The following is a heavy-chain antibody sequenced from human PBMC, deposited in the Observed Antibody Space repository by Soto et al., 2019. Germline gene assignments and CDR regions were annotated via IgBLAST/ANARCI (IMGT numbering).Heavy chain of an antibody. J-gene: IGHJ5*02. D-gene: IGHD2-8*02. Sequence: QVQLEQSGPGLVKPSQTLSLTCKISGGSISSLNDYWSWIRQSPGEGLEWIGYIFDSGTAHYNPSLKGRVRISGDTSQSQFSLTIQSVTVADTAVYYCAREGSWTGAFDHWGQGILVTVSS. V-gene: IGHV4-31*02. CDR1: GGSISSLNDY. CDR2: IFDSGTA. CDR3: AREGSWTGAFDH.